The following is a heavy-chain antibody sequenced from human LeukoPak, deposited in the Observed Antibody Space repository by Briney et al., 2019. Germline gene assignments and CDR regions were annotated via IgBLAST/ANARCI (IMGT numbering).Heavy chain of an antibody. CDR2: INHSGST. J-gene: IGHJ4*02. D-gene: IGHD1-7*01. V-gene: IGHV4-34*01. CDR3: ARELPGIFDY. CDR1: GGSFSGYY. Sequence: SETLSLTCAVYGGSFSGYYWSWIRQPPGKGLEWIGEINHSGSTNYNPSLKSRVTISVDTSKNQFSLKLSSVTAADTAVYYCARELPGIFDYWGQGTLVTVSS.